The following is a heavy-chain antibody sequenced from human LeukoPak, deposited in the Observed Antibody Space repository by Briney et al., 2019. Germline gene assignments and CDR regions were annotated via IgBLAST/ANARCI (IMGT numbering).Heavy chain of an antibody. CDR2: INHSGST. Sequence: KPSETLSLTCAVYGGSFSGYYWSWIRQPPGKGLEWIGEINHSGSTNYNPSLKSRVTISVDTSKNQFSLKLSSVTAADTAVYYCARLRGSGSYRGSRDDYWGQGTLVTVSS. V-gene: IGHV4-34*01. CDR1: GGSFSGYY. D-gene: IGHD3-10*01. CDR3: ARLRGSGSYRGSRDDY. J-gene: IGHJ4*02.